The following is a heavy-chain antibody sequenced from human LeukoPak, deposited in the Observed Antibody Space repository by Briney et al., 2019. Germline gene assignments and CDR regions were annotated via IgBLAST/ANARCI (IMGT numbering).Heavy chain of an antibody. V-gene: IGHV4-39*01. CDR3: ASYGDYYYGMDV. D-gene: IGHD4-17*01. J-gene: IGHJ6*02. CDR2: IYYSGST. Sequence: SETLSLTCTVSGGSISSSSYYWGWIRQPPGKGLEWIGSIYYSGSTYYNPSLKGRVTISVDTSKNQFSLKLSSVTAADTAVYYCASYGDYYYGMDVWGQGTTVTVSS. CDR1: GGSISSSSYY.